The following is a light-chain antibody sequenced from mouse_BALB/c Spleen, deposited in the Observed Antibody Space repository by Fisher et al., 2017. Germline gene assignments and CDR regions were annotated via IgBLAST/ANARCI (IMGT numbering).Light chain of an antibody. CDR3: QQRSSYPYT. CDR1: SSVSY. V-gene: IGKV4-59*01. CDR2: DTS. J-gene: IGKJ2*01. Sequence: IVITQTPAIMSASPGEKVTMTCSASSSVSYMHWYQQKSGTSPKRWIYDTSKLASGVPARFSGSGSGTSYSLTISSMEAEDAATYYCQQRSSYPYTFGGGTKLEIK.